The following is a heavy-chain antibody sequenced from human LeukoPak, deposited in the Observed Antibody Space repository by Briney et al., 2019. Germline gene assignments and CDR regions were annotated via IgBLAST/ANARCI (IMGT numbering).Heavy chain of an antibody. Sequence: SETLSLTCTVSGGSISSYYWSWIRQPPGKGLEWIGYIYYSGSTNYNPSLKSRVTISVDTSKNQFSLKLSSVTAADTAVYYCARDRGYCSSTSCSPPLGPFGPWGQGTLVTVSS. V-gene: IGHV4-59*01. CDR3: ARDRGYCSSTSCSPPLGPFGP. J-gene: IGHJ5*02. CDR2: IYYSGST. CDR1: GGSISSYY. D-gene: IGHD2-2*01.